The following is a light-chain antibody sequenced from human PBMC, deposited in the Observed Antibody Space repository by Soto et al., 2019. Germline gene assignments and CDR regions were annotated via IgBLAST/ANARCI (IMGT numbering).Light chain of an antibody. Sequence: QSVLTQTPSASATPGQRVTITCSGTNSNIGSNTITWYQQLPGTAPKRLIHSNNQRPSGVHDRFSASKSGTSASLAISGLQSDDEADYYCAAWDDSLNGYVFGTGTKVTVL. CDR2: SNN. J-gene: IGLJ1*01. V-gene: IGLV1-44*01. CDR1: NSNIGSNT. CDR3: AAWDDSLNGYV.